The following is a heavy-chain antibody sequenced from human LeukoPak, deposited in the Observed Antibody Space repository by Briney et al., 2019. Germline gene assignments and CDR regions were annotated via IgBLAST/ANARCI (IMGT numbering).Heavy chain of an antibody. CDR1: GFTFSSYS. CDR3: ARGATDTTRWFDP. J-gene: IGHJ5*02. CDR2: ISSSSHYI. V-gene: IGHV3-21*01. Sequence: GGSLRLSCAASGFTFSSYSMNWVRQAPGKGLEWVSSISSSSHYIYYADSVKGRFTISRDNAKNSLYLQMNGLRAEDTAAYYCARGATDTTRWFDPWGQGTLVTVSS. D-gene: IGHD1-7*01.